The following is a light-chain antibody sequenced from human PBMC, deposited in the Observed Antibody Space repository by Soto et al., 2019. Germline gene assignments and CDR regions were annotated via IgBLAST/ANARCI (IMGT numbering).Light chain of an antibody. Sequence: DIQMTQSPSSLSASVGDRVTIICQASQDINNYLNWYQQKPGKAPKLLIYDSSNLEIGVPSRFSGSGYGTRFSFTISSLQTEDIATYYCQQFDNLPLTFGQGTRLDIK. CDR2: DSS. V-gene: IGKV1-33*01. J-gene: IGKJ5*01. CDR1: QDINNY. CDR3: QQFDNLPLT.